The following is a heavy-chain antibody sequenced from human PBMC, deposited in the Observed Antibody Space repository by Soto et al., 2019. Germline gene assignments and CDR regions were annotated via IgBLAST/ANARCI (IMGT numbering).Heavy chain of an antibody. Sequence: EVQLLESGGGLVQPGGSLRLSCAASRFPFDNYAMSWVRQTPGKGLEWVSGIGGDGRDTYYAEFVKGRFTVSRENSKSPLFFEKDSLRGEDTAVNYWVKDWGKATGVWDPFDIWGQGTMVTVSS. CDR2: IGGDGRDT. CDR3: VKDWGKATGVWDPFDI. D-gene: IGHD3-16*01. V-gene: IGHV3-23*01. CDR1: RFPFDNYA. J-gene: IGHJ3*02.